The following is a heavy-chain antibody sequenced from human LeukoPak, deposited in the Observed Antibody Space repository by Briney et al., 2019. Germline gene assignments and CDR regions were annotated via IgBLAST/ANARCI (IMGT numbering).Heavy chain of an antibody. V-gene: IGHV4-31*03. CDR2: IYYSGST. J-gene: IGHJ4*02. Sequence: PSETLSLTCTVSGGSISSGGYYWSWIRQHPGKGLEWIGYIYYSGSTYYNPSLKSRVTISVDTSKNQFSLKLSPVTAADTAVYYCARADYYGDYSFDYWGQGTLVTVSS. CDR1: GGSISSGGYY. CDR3: ARADYYGDYSFDY. D-gene: IGHD4-17*01.